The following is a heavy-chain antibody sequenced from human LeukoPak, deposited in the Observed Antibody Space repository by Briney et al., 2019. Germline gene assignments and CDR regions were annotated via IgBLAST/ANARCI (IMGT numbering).Heavy chain of an antibody. D-gene: IGHD2/OR15-2a*01. CDR2: ITGDGGGR. CDR1: GFTFDDYA. Sequence: PGGSLRLSCAASGFTFDDYAMHWVRQAPGKGLQWVWLITGDGGGRFYAGSVEGRFTISRDNSTSSLYLQMNSLTTEDTALYYCAKDKYFRTGTYRELDYWGQGTLVTVSS. V-gene: IGHV3-43*02. CDR3: AKDKYFRTGTYRELDY. J-gene: IGHJ4*02.